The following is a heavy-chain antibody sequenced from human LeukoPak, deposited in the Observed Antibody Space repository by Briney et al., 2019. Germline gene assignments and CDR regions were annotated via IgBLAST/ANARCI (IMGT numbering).Heavy chain of an antibody. V-gene: IGHV3-21*01. CDR2: ISSSSSYI. Sequence: PGGSLSLSCAASGFTFSSYSMNWVRQAPGKGLDWVSSISSSSSYIYYADSVKGRFTISRDNAKNSLYLQMNSLRAEDTAVYYCARDRLSESYYDILTGYPHSDYWGQGTLVTVSS. D-gene: IGHD3-9*01. CDR1: GFTFSSYS. J-gene: IGHJ4*02. CDR3: ARDRLSESYYDILTGYPHSDY.